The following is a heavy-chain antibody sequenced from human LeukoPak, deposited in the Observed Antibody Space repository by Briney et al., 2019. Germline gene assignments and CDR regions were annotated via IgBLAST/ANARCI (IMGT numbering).Heavy chain of an antibody. D-gene: IGHD3-9*01. CDR3: ARAYDILTGWLDY. CDR2: ISGSGGST. Sequence: GGSLRLSCAASGFTFSSYAMSWVRQAPGKGLEWVSAISGSGGSTYYADSVKGRFTISRDNAKNSLYLQMNSLRVEDTAVYYCARAYDILTGWLDYWGQGTLVIVSS. J-gene: IGHJ4*02. CDR1: GFTFSSYA. V-gene: IGHV3-23*01.